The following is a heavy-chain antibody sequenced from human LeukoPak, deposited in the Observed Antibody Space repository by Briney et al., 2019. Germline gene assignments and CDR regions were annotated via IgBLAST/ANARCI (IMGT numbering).Heavy chain of an antibody. Sequence: PGGSLRLSCAASGFTFSSYSMNWVRQAPGKGLEWVSSISSSSSYIYYAGSVKGRFTISRDNAKNSLYLQMNSLRAEDTAVYYCARFPWGHWGQGTLVTVSS. V-gene: IGHV3-21*01. J-gene: IGHJ4*02. CDR2: ISSSSSYI. CDR3: ARFPWGH. D-gene: IGHD3-16*01. CDR1: GFTFSSYS.